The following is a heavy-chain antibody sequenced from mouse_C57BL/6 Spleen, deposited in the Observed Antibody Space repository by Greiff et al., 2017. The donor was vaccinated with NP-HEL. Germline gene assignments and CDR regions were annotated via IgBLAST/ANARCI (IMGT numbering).Heavy chain of an antibody. D-gene: IGHD2-3*01. V-gene: IGHV1-80*01. CDR1: GYAFSSYW. J-gene: IGHJ4*01. CDR3: ARSDGYSYAMDY. Sequence: LVESGAELVKPGASVKISCKASGYAFSSYWMNWVKQRPGKGLEWIGQIYPGDGDTNYNGKFKGKATLTADKSSSTAYMQLSSLTSEDSAVYFCARSDGYSYAMDYWGQGTSVTVSS. CDR2: IYPGDGDT.